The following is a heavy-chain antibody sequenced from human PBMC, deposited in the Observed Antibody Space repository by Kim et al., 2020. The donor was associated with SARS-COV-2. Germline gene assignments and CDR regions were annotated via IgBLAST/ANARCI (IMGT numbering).Heavy chain of an antibody. J-gene: IGHJ4*02. V-gene: IGHV3-7*03. CDR3: ARDLFPYYYGSGSCPYPGY. D-gene: IGHD3-10*01. CDR2: IKQDGSEK. Sequence: GGSLRLSCAASGFTFSSYWMSWVRQAPGKGLEWVANIKQDGSEKYYVDSVKGRFTISRDNAKNSLYLQMNSLRAEDTAVYYCARDLFPYYYGSGSCPYPGYWGQGTLVTVSS. CDR1: GFTFSSYW.